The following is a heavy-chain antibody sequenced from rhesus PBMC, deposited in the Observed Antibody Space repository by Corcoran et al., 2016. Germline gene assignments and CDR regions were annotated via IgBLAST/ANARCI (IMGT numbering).Heavy chain of an antibody. CDR2: IYGSSGST. D-gene: IGHD3-34*01. CDR1: GYSISSGYD. J-gene: IGHJ4*01. Sequence: QVQLQESGPGVVKPSETLSLTCAVSGYSISSGYDWSWIRQPPGKGLEWIGEIYGSSGSTNYNPSLKNQFTISKGTSHSPCALKLSSVTAADTAVYYRARTEGGDWGDYYAHWGQGVLVTVSS. CDR3: ARTEGGDWGDYYAH. V-gene: IGHV4-76*01.